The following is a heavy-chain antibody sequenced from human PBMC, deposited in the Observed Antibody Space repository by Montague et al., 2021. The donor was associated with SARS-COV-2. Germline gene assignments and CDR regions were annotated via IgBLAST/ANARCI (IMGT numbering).Heavy chain of an antibody. Sequence: TRSLTCTVSGGSISSGSYYWSWIRQPAGKGLEWIGRIHTSGSTNYNPSLKSRVTISVDTSKNQFSLKLSSVTAAATAVYYCARFPYYYDNWFDPWGQGTLVTVSS. CDR2: IHTSGST. D-gene: IGHD3-22*01. V-gene: IGHV4-61*02. CDR3: ARFPYYYDNWFDP. J-gene: IGHJ5*02. CDR1: GGSISSGSYY.